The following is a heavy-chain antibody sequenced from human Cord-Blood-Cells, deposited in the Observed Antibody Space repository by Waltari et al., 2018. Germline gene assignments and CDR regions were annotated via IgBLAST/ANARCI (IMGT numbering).Heavy chain of an antibody. CDR2: IIPIFGTA. J-gene: IGHJ4*02. V-gene: IGHV1-69*06. Sequence: QVQLVQSGAEVKKPGSSVKVSCKASGGTFSSYAISWVRQAPGQGLEWMGGIIPIFGTANYAQKFQGRVMITAEKSTSTAYMELSSLRSEDTAVYYCASSNYYGSGSHYTLFDYWGQGTLVTVSS. CDR1: GGTFSSYA. D-gene: IGHD3-10*01. CDR3: ASSNYYGSGSHYTLFDY.